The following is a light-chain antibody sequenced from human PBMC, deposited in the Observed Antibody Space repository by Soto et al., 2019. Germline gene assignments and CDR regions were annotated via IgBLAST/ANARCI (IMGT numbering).Light chain of an antibody. Sequence: GWPQSNAPLSLSPGERSTLSCRTSQSVSSYLAWYQQKPGQAPRLLIYDASNRATGIPARFSGSGSGTDFTLTISSLEPEDFAVYYCQQRSNWPPITFGQGTRLEIK. J-gene: IGKJ5*01. CDR2: DAS. CDR3: QQRSNWPPIT. V-gene: IGKV3-11*01. CDR1: QSVSSY.